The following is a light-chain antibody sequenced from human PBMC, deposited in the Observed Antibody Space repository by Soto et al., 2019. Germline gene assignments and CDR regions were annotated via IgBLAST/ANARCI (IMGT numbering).Light chain of an antibody. Sequence: QSVLTQPASVSGSPGQSITISCTGTSSDVGGYNYVSWYQHHPGKAPKLMIYDVSNRPSGVSNRFSGSKSGNTASLTISGLQPEDESDYYCWSYTSCNTRQIVFGTGTKVTV. V-gene: IGLV2-14*03. CDR3: WSYTSCNTRQIV. CDR1: SSDVGGYNY. J-gene: IGLJ1*01. CDR2: DVS.